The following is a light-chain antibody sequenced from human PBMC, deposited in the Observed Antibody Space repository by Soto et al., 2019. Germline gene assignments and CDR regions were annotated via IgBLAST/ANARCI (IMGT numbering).Light chain of an antibody. CDR1: SSDVGGYNY. Sequence: QSALTQPASVSGSPGQSITISCTGTSSDVGGYNYVSWYQQRPGKAPKLMIYEVSNRPSGVSNRFSGSKSGNTASLTISGLQAEDEAVYYCSSYTSSSTLVVFGGGTKLTVL. V-gene: IGLV2-14*01. CDR3: SSYTSSSTLVV. CDR2: EVS. J-gene: IGLJ2*01.